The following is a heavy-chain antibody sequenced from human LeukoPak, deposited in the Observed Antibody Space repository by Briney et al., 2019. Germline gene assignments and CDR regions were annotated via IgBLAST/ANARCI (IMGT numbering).Heavy chain of an antibody. D-gene: IGHD6-13*01. J-gene: IGHJ4*02. CDR3: ARVRRIPGYSSSWYYFDY. CDR1: GFTFSSYE. V-gene: IGHV3-48*01. Sequence: GGSLRLSCAASGFTFSSYEMNWVRQAPGKGLEWVSYISSSSSTIYYADSVKGRFTISRDNAKNSLYLQMNSLRAEDTAVYYCARVRRIPGYSSSWYYFDYWGQGTLVTVSS. CDR2: ISSSSSTI.